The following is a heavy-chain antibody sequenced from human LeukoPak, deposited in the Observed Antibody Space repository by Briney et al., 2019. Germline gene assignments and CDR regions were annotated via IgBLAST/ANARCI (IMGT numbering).Heavy chain of an antibody. J-gene: IGHJ4*02. Sequence: GGSLRLSCAASGFTFSSYLMSWVRQAPGKGLEWVANIKQDGSEKYYVDSEKGRFTISRDNAKNSLYLQMNSLRGEDTAVYYCARDPPKVAWGQGTLVTVSS. CDR3: ARDPPKVA. V-gene: IGHV3-7*01. CDR2: IKQDGSEK. CDR1: GFTFSSYL.